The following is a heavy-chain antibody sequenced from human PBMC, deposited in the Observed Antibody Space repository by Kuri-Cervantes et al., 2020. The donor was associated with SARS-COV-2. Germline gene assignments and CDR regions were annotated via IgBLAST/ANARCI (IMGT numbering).Heavy chain of an antibody. CDR2: IWYDGSNK. V-gene: IGHV3-33*06. CDR3: AKAPYGDKGAFDY. CDR1: GFTFSSYG. Sequence: GRSLRLSCAASGFTFSSYGMHWVRQAPGKGLEWVAVIWYDGSNKYYADSVKGRFTISRDNSKNTLYLQMNSLRAEDTAVYYCAKAPYGDKGAFDYWGQGTLVTVSS. J-gene: IGHJ4*02. D-gene: IGHD4-17*01.